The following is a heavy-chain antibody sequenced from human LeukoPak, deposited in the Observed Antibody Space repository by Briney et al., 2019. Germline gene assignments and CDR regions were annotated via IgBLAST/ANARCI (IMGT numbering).Heavy chain of an antibody. D-gene: IGHD1-26*01. CDR2: ISPSGTDI. V-gene: IGHV3-11*04. CDR1: GFTFSDTY. CDR3: ARDGGSYYPYFYYYYMDV. Sequence: AGGSLRLSCAVSGFTFSDTYMTWIRQAPGKGLESLSYISPSGTDISYADSVKGRFTISRDNAKNSLYLQMNSLRAEDTAVYYCARDGGSYYPYFYYYYMDVWGKGTTVTVSS. J-gene: IGHJ6*03.